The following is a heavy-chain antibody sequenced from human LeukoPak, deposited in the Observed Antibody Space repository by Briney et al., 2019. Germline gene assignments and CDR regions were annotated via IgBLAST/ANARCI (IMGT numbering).Heavy chain of an antibody. CDR2: MNPNSGNT. Sequence: ASVKVSCKASGYTFTSYDINWVRQATGQGLKWMGWMNPNSGNTGYAQKFQGRVTITRNTSISTAYMEVSSLRSEDTAVYYCASRRAQGWNDAFDIWGQGTMVTVSS. V-gene: IGHV1-8*03. CDR1: GYTFTSYD. CDR3: ASRRAQGWNDAFDI. D-gene: IGHD1-1*01. J-gene: IGHJ3*02.